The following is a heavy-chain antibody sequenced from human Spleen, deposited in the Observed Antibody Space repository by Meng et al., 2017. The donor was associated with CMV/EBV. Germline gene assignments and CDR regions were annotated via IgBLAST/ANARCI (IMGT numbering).Heavy chain of an antibody. Sequence: ASVKVSCKASGYTFTGNYIHWVRQAPGQGLEWIGWIYPNSGGTNYAERFQGRITMTGDTSIGTVYMELSRLRSGDTAVYYCAREGPYSSLAYFFDDWGQGTLVTVSS. CDR1: GYTFTGNY. CDR2: IYPNSGGT. J-gene: IGHJ4*02. CDR3: AREGPYSSLAYFFDD. V-gene: IGHV1-2*02. D-gene: IGHD6-13*01.